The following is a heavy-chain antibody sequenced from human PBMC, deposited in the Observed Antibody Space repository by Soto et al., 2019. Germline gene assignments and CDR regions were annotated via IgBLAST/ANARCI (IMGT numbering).Heavy chain of an antibody. CDR1: GGSISSGDYY. CDR2: IYYSGST. CDR3: ARAPRKWRDFDY. Sequence: SETLSLTCTVSGGSISSGDYYWSWIRRPPGKGLEWIGYIYYSGSTYYNPSLKSRVTISVDTSKNQFSLKLSSVTAADTAVYYCARAPRKWRDFDYWGQGTLVTVSS. J-gene: IGHJ4*02. V-gene: IGHV4-30-4*01. D-gene: IGHD1-26*01.